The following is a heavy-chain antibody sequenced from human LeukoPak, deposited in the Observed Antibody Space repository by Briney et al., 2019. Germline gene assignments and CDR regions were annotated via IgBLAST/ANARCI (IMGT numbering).Heavy chain of an antibody. J-gene: IGHJ4*02. V-gene: IGHV4-34*01. CDR2: INHSGST. CDR3: ARGSATVTHNFDY. D-gene: IGHD4-11*01. Sequence: SETLSLTCAVYGGSFSGYYWSWIRQPPGKGLEWIGEINHSGSTNYNPSLRSRVTISVDTSKNQFSLKLSSVTAADTAVYYCARGSATVTHNFDYWGQGTLVTVSS. CDR1: GGSFSGYY.